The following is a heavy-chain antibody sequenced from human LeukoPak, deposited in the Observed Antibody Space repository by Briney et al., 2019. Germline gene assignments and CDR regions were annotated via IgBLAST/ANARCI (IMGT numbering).Heavy chain of an antibody. CDR1: GDSVSTTNAA. Sequence: SQTLSLTCAISGDSVSTTNAAWNWIRQSPSRGLEWLGRTYYRSKWYIDYAEFVRSRITINPDTSKNHFSLQPNSVTPEDTAVYYCARDHGSSCDYWGQGTLVTVSS. V-gene: IGHV6-1*01. CDR3: ARDHGSSCDY. D-gene: IGHD6-13*01. J-gene: IGHJ4*02. CDR2: TYYRSKWYI.